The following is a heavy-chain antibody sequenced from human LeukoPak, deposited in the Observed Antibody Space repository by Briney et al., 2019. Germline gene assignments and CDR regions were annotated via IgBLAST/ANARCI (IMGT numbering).Heavy chain of an antibody. V-gene: IGHV3-30-3*01. CDR1: GFTFSSYA. Sequence: PGGSLRLSCAASGFTFSSYAMPWVRQAPGKGLEWVAVISYDGSNKYYADSVKGRFTISRDNSKNTLYLQMNSLRAEDTAVYYCARVARGSGSYHYRGPFDYWGQGTLVTVSS. D-gene: IGHD3-10*01. J-gene: IGHJ4*02. CDR3: ARVARGSGSYHYRGPFDY. CDR2: ISYDGSNK.